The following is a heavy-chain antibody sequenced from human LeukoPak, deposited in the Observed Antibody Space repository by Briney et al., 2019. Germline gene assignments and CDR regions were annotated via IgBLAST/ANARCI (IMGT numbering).Heavy chain of an antibody. Sequence: ASVKVSCKASGYTFTSYGISWVRQAPGQGLEWMGWISAYNGNTNYAQKLQGRVTMTTDTSTSTVYMELSSLRSEDTAVYYCARVGMSIAALHYFDYWGQGTLVTVSS. D-gene: IGHD6-6*01. CDR3: ARVGMSIAALHYFDY. CDR1: GYTFTSYG. V-gene: IGHV1-18*01. J-gene: IGHJ4*02. CDR2: ISAYNGNT.